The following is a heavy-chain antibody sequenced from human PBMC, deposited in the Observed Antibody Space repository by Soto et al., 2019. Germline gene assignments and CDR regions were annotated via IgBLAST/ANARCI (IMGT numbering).Heavy chain of an antibody. Sequence: PGGSLRLSCAASGFTFTMYSMNWVRHAPGKGLEWVSSISSTTNYIYYGDSMKGRFTISRDNGKNSLYLEMHSLRAEDTAVYYCARESEDLTSNFDYWGQGTLVTVSS. CDR3: ARESEDLTSNFDY. V-gene: IGHV3-21*06. J-gene: IGHJ4*02. CDR2: ISSTTNYI. CDR1: GFTFTMYS.